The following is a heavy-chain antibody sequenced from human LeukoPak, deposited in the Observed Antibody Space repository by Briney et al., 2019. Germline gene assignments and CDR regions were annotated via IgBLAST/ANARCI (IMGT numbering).Heavy chain of an antibody. Sequence: QPGGSLRLSCAASGFTFSSYPMSWVRQAPGKGLEWVSAISGSGDSTYYADSVKGRFTISRDNSKNTLYLQMNSPRAEDTAVYYCAKESGDDSSGYYEVFDYWGQGTLVTVSS. CDR2: ISGSGDST. CDR1: GFTFSSYP. D-gene: IGHD3-22*01. J-gene: IGHJ4*02. V-gene: IGHV3-23*01. CDR3: AKESGDDSSGYYEVFDY.